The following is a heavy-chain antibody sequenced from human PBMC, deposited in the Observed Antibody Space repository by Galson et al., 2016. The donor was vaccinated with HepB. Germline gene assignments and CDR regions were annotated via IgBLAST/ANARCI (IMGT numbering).Heavy chain of an antibody. D-gene: IGHD3-16*01. Sequence: SLRLSCAASGFTVSNNYMSWVRQAPGKGLEWVSVLYSGGSTKYADSVTGRFTISRDNSKNTLYLQMNSLRVEDTAVYYCARDGAGDMAGTQGWGQGTLVIVSS. CDR2: LYSGGST. CDR3: ARDGAGDMAGTQG. V-gene: IGHV3-66*01. CDR1: GFTVSNNY. J-gene: IGHJ4*02.